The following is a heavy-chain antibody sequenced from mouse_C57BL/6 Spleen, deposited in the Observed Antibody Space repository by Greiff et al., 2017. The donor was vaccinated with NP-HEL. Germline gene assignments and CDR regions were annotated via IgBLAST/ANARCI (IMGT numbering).Heavy chain of an antibody. V-gene: IGHV1-64*01. J-gene: IGHJ4*01. CDR3: SRSRGAQATVYAMDY. CDR2: INPNSGST. CDR1: GYTFTSYW. D-gene: IGHD3-2*02. Sequence: QVQLQQPGAELVKPGASVKLSCKASGYTFTSYWMHWVKQRPGQGLEWIGMINPNSGSTNYNEKFKSKATLTVDKSSSTAYMQLSSLTSEDSAVYYCSRSRGAQATVYAMDYWGQGTSVTVSS.